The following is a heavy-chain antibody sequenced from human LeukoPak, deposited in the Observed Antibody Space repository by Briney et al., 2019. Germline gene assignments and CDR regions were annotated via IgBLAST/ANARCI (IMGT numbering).Heavy chain of an antibody. V-gene: IGHV3-33*01. D-gene: IGHD3-3*01. J-gene: IGHJ2*01. CDR1: GFTFSSYG. CDR3: ARQVGPGEGCHTDFWSGYYNGCRLDWYFDL. CDR2: IWYDGSNK. Sequence: PGRSLRLSCAASGFTFSSYGMHWVRQAPGKGLDWVAVIWYDGSNKYYADSVKGRFTVSRDNSKNTLYLQMNSLRAEDTAVYYCARQVGPGEGCHTDFWSGYYNGCRLDWYFDLWGRGTLVTVSS.